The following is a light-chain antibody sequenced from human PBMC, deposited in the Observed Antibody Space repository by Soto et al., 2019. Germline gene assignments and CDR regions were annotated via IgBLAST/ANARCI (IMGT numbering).Light chain of an antibody. V-gene: IGKV3-15*01. CDR1: QSVSSN. Sequence: EIVMTQSPATLSASPGERATLSSRASQSVSSNLAWYQQKPGQAPRLLIYGASTRATGIPARFSGSGSGTEFTLTISSLQSEDFAVYYCQQFNNWPPMAFGQGTKVEIK. CDR3: QQFNNWPPMA. CDR2: GAS. J-gene: IGKJ1*01.